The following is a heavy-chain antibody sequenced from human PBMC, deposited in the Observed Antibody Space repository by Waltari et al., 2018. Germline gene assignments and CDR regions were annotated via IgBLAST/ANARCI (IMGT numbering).Heavy chain of an antibody. Sequence: EVQLVASGGDLVQPGGSLRLSCAGAGFNFSQHYIDWVRQAPGKGLEWLGLTRNKENSYSTVYAASVKGRFTISRDDSKNLAYLQMNSLGIDDTAIYYCVRSYTASPMDVWGQGTTVTVSS. CDR3: VRSYTASPMDV. V-gene: IGHV3-72*01. J-gene: IGHJ6*02. CDR2: TRNKENSYST. CDR1: GFNFSQHY. D-gene: IGHD2-2*02.